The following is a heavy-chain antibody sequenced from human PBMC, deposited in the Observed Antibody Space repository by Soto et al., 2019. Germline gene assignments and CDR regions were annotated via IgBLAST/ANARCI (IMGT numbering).Heavy chain of an antibody. CDR2: IYWDDDK. CDR3: AHSRVSSGWNCWFDP. CDR1: GFSLSTSGVG. D-gene: IGHD6-19*01. Sequence: QITLKESGPTLVKPTQTLTLTCTFSGFSLSTSGVGVGWIRQPPGKALEWLALIYWDDDKRYSPSLKSRLTIPKDTSKYQVVLTMTTMDPVDTATYYCAHSRVSSGWNCWFDPWGQGTLVTVSS. V-gene: IGHV2-5*02. J-gene: IGHJ5*02.